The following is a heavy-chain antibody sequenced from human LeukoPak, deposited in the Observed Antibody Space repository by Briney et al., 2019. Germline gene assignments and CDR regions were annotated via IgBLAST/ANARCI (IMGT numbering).Heavy chain of an antibody. D-gene: IGHD3-9*01. CDR2: IRYDGSNK. J-gene: IGHJ4*02. Sequence: GGSLRLSCAASGFTFSSYGMHWVRQAPGKGLEWVAFIRYDGSNKYYADSVKGRFTISRDNSKNTLYLQMNSLRAEDTAVYYCARSPPRSRYFDWLPFDYWGQGTLVTVSS. V-gene: IGHV3-30*02. CDR3: ARSPPRSRYFDWLPFDY. CDR1: GFTFSSYG.